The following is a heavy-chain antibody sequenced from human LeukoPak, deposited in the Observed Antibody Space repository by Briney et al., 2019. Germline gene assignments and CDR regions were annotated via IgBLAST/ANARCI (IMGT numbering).Heavy chain of an antibody. V-gene: IGHV4-31*03. Sequence: PSETLSLTCTVSGGSINSGGLHWSWIRQHPGKGLEWIGYIYYTGSTYYNPSLRSRVTISVDTSKNQFSLKLSSETAADTAVYYCARGIAISMVRGVIITSSYYFDYWGQGTLVTVSS. CDR3: ARGIAISMVRGVIITSSYYFDY. J-gene: IGHJ4*02. CDR2: IYYTGST. D-gene: IGHD3-10*01. CDR1: GGSINSGGLH.